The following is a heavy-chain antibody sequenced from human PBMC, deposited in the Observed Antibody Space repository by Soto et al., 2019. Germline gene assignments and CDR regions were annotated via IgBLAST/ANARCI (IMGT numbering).Heavy chain of an antibody. CDR1: GFTFSSYA. CDR3: ARSPNYYYYYGMDV. D-gene: IGHD6-13*01. V-gene: IGHV3-23*01. Sequence: LRLSCAASGFTFSSYAMSWVRQAPGKGLEWVSAISGSGGSTYYADSVKGRFTISRDNSKNTLYLQMNSLRAEDTAVYYCARSPNYYYYYGMDVWGQGTTVTVSS. CDR2: ISGSGGST. J-gene: IGHJ6*02.